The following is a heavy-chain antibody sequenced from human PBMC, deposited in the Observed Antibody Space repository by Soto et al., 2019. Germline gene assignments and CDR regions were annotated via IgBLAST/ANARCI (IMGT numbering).Heavy chain of an antibody. V-gene: IGHV4-59*08. J-gene: IGHJ6*03. CDR3: ARLRNHYFMDV. CDR1: GGSISGLF. Sequence: NPLETLSPTLSFSGGSISGLFWSWFRHPPGRGLEWIGWIYYSGTTNYNPSLKSRVTISVDTSKNQFSLKLSSVTAADTAIYYCARLRNHYFMDVWGKGTTVTVSS. CDR2: IYYSGTT. D-gene: IGHD1-1*01.